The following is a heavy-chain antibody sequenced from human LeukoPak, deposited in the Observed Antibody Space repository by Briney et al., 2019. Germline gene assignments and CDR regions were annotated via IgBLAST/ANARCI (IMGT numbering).Heavy chain of an antibody. CDR1: GYTFTSYG. CDR2: ISAYNGNT. CDR3: ASMVRGVKGYYYMDV. V-gene: IGHV1-18*01. Sequence: GASVKVSCKASGYTFTSYGISWVRQAPGQGLEWMGWISAYNGNTNYAQKLQGRVTMTTDTSTSTAYMELRSLRSDDTAVYYCASMVRGVKGYYYMDVWGKGTTVTISS. D-gene: IGHD3-10*01. J-gene: IGHJ6*03.